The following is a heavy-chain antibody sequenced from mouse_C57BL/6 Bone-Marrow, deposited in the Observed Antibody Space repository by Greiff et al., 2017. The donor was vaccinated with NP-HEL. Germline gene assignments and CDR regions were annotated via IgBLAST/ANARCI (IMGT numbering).Heavy chain of an antibody. D-gene: IGHD2-5*01. J-gene: IGHJ4*01. CDR3: ERERAYDSNYEGAMDY. CDR2: IYPGSGST. V-gene: IGHV1-55*01. Sequence: QVQLQQPGAELVKPGASVKMSCKASGYTFTSYWITWVKQRPGQGLEWIGDIYPGSGSTNYNEKFKSKATLTVDTSSSTAYMQLSSLTSEDSAVCYCERERAYDSNYEGAMDYWGQGTSGTVSS. CDR1: GYTFTSYW.